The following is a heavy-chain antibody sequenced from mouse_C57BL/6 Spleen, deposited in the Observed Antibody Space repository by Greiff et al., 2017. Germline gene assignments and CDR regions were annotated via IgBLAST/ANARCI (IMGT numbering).Heavy chain of an antibody. Sequence: VQLQQSGAELVRPGASVKLSCTASGFNIKDDYMHWVKQRPEQGLEWIGWIDPENGDTEYASKFQGKATITADTSSNTAYLQLSSLTSEDTAVYYCTTWITTVVASNYFDDWGQGTTLTVSS. CDR2: IDPENGDT. CDR1: GFNIKDDY. CDR3: TTWITTVVASNYFDD. V-gene: IGHV14-4*01. D-gene: IGHD1-1*01. J-gene: IGHJ2*01.